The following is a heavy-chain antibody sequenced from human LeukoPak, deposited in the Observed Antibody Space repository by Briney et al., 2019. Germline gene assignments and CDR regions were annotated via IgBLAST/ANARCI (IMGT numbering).Heavy chain of an antibody. V-gene: IGHV3-23*01. CDR3: ARDLRGETYHDY. Sequence: GGSLRLSCAASGFTFSSYAMSWVRQAPGKGLEWVSGISGSGGTTYYADSVKGRFTVSRDNAKNSLFLQMNSLRVEDTAVYYCARDLRGETYHDYWGQGTLVTVSS. D-gene: IGHD3-10*01. J-gene: IGHJ4*02. CDR2: ISGSGGTT. CDR1: GFTFSSYA.